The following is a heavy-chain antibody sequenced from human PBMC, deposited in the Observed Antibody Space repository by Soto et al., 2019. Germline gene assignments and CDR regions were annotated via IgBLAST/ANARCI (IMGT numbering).Heavy chain of an antibody. CDR3: ASTPYCSGGSCYSPFDY. J-gene: IGHJ4*02. CDR1: GGSISSYY. CDR2: IYYSGST. V-gene: IGHV4-59*01. D-gene: IGHD2-15*01. Sequence: SETLSLTCTVSGGSISSYYWSWIRQPPGKGLEWIGYIYYSGSTNYNPSLKSRVTISVDTSKNQFSLKLSSVTAADTAVYYCASTPYCSGGSCYSPFDYWGQGALVTVSS.